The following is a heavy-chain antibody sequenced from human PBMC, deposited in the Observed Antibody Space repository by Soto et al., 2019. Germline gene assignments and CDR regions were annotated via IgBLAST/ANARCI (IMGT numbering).Heavy chain of an antibody. CDR2: ISGGGGGT. CDR1: GFTFNSYA. V-gene: IGHV3-23*01. Sequence: PGGSLRLSCAASGFTFNSYAMNWVRQAPGKGLEWVSSISGGGGGTYYADSVKGRLTISRDNSKNTLYLQMNSLRAEDTALYYCAKGSHYDILTAFDIWGQGTMVTVS. CDR3: AKGSHYDILTAFDI. J-gene: IGHJ3*02. D-gene: IGHD3-9*01.